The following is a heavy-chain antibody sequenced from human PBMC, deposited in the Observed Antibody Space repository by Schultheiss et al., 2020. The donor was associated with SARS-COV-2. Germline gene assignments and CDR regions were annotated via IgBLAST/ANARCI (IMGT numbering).Heavy chain of an antibody. V-gene: IGHV1-69*13. D-gene: IGHD6-19*01. J-gene: IGHJ4*02. CDR3: ARVREQWLVPYYFDY. CDR1: GGTFSSYA. Sequence: SVKVSCKASGGTFSSYAISWVRQAPGQGLEWMGGIIPIFGTANYAQKFQGRVTITADESTSTAYMELSSLRSEDTAVYYCARVREQWLVPYYFDYWGQGTLGTVSS. CDR2: IIPIFGTA.